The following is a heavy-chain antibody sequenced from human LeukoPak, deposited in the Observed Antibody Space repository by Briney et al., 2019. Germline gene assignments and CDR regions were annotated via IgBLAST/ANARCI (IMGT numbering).Heavy chain of an antibody. D-gene: IGHD6-13*01. Sequence: PGGSLRLSCAASGFSFSSFGMHWVRQAPGKGLEWVAFIRYDGGNKYYAHSVKGRFTISRDNSKNTLYLQMHSLRAEDTAVYYCAKDMGFSSSWDYFDNWGQGTLVTVSS. J-gene: IGHJ4*02. CDR2: IRYDGGNK. CDR1: GFSFSSFG. CDR3: AKDMGFSSSWDYFDN. V-gene: IGHV3-30*02.